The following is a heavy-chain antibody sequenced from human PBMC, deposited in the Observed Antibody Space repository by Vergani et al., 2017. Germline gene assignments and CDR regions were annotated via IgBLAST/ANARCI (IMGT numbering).Heavy chain of an antibody. J-gene: IGHJ4*02. Sequence: EVQLVQSGAEVKKPGESLKISCQISGYSFTNYWIGWVRQMPGKGLEWMGIIHPADSDTRYSPSFQGQVTISVDKSISPADLQRSSLRASDSAMYYCARLYGRDSSGSKYFDYWGQGTLVTVSS. CDR2: IHPADSDT. CDR3: ARLYGRDSSGSKYFDY. V-gene: IGHV5-51*01. D-gene: IGHD3-22*01. CDR1: GYSFTNYW.